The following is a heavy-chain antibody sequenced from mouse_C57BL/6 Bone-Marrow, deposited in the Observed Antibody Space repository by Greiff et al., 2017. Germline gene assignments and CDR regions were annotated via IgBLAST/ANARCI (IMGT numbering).Heavy chain of an antibody. D-gene: IGHD2-4*01. CDR2: IDPSDSYT. Sequence: QVQLQQPGAELVKPGASVKLSCKASGYTFTSYWMQWVKQRPGQGLEWIGEIDPSDSYTNYNQKFKGKATLPVDTSSSTAYMQLSSLTSEDAAVYYCARSDDDPFAYWGQGTLVTVSA. J-gene: IGHJ3*01. CDR1: GYTFTSYW. V-gene: IGHV1-50*01. CDR3: ARSDDDPFAY.